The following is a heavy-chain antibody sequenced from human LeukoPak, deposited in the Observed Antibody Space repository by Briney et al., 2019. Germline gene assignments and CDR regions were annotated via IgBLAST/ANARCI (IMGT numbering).Heavy chain of an antibody. D-gene: IGHD3-3*01. CDR3: ARSKESGYYNYSMDV. CDR2: IYYSGST. CDR1: GGSISSGGYY. J-gene: IGHJ6*02. Sequence: SETLSLTCTVSGGSISSGGYYWSWIRQHPGKGLEWIGYIYYSGSTYYNPSLKSRVTISVDTSKNQFSLKLSSVTAADTAVYYCARSKESGYYNYSMDVWGQGTTVTVSS. V-gene: IGHV4-31*03.